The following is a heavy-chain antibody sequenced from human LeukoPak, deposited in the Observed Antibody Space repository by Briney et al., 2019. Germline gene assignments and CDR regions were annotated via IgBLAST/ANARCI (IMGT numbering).Heavy chain of an antibody. J-gene: IGHJ4*02. D-gene: IGHD3-22*01. V-gene: IGHV2-5*02. Sequence: GPTLVNPTQTLTLTCTFSGSSLNTRGVGVGWIRQPPGRALEWLALIYWDDDRRYSPSLKSRLTITKDTSKNQVVLTMTNMDPVDTATYFCAHRKNYYDSSVFDNWGQGTLVTVSS. CDR2: IYWDDDR. CDR1: GSSLNTRGVG. CDR3: AHRKNYYDSSVFDN.